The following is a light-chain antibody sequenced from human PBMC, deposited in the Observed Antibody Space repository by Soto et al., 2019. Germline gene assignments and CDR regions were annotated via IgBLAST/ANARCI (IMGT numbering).Light chain of an antibody. CDR2: DAY. J-gene: IGKJ5*01. V-gene: IGKV3-11*01. Sequence: EVVLTQSPATLALSPGGRATLSCRASQSVSSYLAWYQQKPGQAHRLLIYDAYNRATGIQARFSGSGSGTDFTLTIRSLEPEDFAVYYCQQRSNWPVTFGQGTRLEIK. CDR1: QSVSSY. CDR3: QQRSNWPVT.